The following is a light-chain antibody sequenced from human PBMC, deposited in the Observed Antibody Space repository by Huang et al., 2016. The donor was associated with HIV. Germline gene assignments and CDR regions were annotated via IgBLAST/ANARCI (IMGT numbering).Light chain of an antibody. J-gene: IGKJ2*01. CDR3: QQYYTIPYT. Sequence: DIVMTQSPVSLAVSLGERATINCKSRQSVLYSSNSRNYLAWFQQKPGQPPKLLIYWASTRESGVPDRFSGSGSGTDFTLTISSLQAEDVAVYYCQQYYTIPYTFGQGTKLEIK. CDR2: WAS. CDR1: QSVLYSSNSRNY. V-gene: IGKV4-1*01.